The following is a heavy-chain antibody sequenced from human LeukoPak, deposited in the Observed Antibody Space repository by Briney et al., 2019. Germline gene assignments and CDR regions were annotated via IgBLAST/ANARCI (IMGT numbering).Heavy chain of an antibody. Sequence: SETLSLTCTVSGGSISSYHWSWIRQPPGKGLECIGFIYYSGSTNYNPSLKSRVTISVDTSKNQFSLKLSSVTAADTAVYYCAREGYPDSSGYYFAFDIWGQGTMVTVSS. CDR3: AREGYPDSSGYYFAFDI. D-gene: IGHD3-22*01. J-gene: IGHJ3*02. CDR2: IYYSGST. CDR1: GGSISSYH. V-gene: IGHV4-59*01.